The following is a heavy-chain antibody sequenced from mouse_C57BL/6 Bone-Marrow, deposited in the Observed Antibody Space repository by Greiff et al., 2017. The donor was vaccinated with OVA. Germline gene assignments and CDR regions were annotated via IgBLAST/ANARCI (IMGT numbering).Heavy chain of an antibody. CDR3: ARERNYYGSSYYWYFDV. CDR2: INPSNGGT. V-gene: IGHV1-53*01. CDR1: GYTFTSYW. J-gene: IGHJ1*03. Sequence: QVQLQQPGPELVKPGASVKLSCKASGYTFTSYWMHWVKQRPGQGLEWIGNINPSNGGTNYNAKFTSKATLTVDKSSSTADMQISSLTSEDSAVYYCARERNYYGSSYYWYFDVWGTGTTVTVSS. D-gene: IGHD1-1*01.